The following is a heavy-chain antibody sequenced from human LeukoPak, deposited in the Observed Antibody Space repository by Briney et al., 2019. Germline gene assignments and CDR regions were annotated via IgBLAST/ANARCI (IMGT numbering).Heavy chain of an antibody. CDR1: GYNFTSYW. Sequence: GESLKISCKGSGYNFTSYWIGWVRQMPGKGLEWMGIIYPGDSDTRYSPSFQGQVTISADKSISTAYLQWSSLKASDTAMYYCARRPVGGSERVYYFDYWGQGTLVTVSS. V-gene: IGHV5-51*01. CDR2: IYPGDSDT. CDR3: ARRPVGGSERVYYFDY. J-gene: IGHJ4*02. D-gene: IGHD3-3*01.